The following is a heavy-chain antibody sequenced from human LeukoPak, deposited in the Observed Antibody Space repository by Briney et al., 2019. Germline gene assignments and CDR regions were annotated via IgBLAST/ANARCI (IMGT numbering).Heavy chain of an antibody. CDR3: ARCASYYYDSSGNFDY. D-gene: IGHD3-22*01. J-gene: IGHJ4*02. V-gene: IGHV4-31*03. CDR2: IYYSGST. Sequence: SETLSLTCTVSGGSISSGGYYWSWIRQHPGKGLEWIGYIYYSGSTYYNPSLKSRVTISVDASKNQFSLKLSSVTAADTAVYYCARCASYYYDSSGNFDYWGQGTLVTVSS. CDR1: GGSISSGGYY.